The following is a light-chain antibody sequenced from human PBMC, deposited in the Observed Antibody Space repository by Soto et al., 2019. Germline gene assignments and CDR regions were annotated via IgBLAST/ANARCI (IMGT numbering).Light chain of an antibody. CDR1: QGIRND. Sequence: DIQMTQSPSSLFASVGDRVTITCRASQGIRNDLGWYQQKPGKAPKLLIYGASSLQSGVPSRFSGRTSGADFILTISSLQPEDFATYYCQQSYSTPWTFGQGTKVDIK. CDR3: QQSYSTPWT. V-gene: IGKV1-39*01. CDR2: GAS. J-gene: IGKJ1*01.